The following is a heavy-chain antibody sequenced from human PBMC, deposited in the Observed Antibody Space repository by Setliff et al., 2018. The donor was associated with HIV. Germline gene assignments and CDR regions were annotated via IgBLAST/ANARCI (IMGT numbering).Heavy chain of an antibody. CDR2: INPSSTST. V-gene: IGHV1-46*01. CDR1: GYTFTTYY. J-gene: IGHJ4*02. CDR3: ARSLREYSYGSPDY. D-gene: IGHD5-18*01. Sequence: ASVKVSCKASGYTFTTYYIHWVRQAPGQGLEWMGIINPSSTSTNYAQRFQGRVTMTRDTSTSTVYMELSSLRSEDTAVYYCARSLREYSYGSPDYWGPGTLVTVSS.